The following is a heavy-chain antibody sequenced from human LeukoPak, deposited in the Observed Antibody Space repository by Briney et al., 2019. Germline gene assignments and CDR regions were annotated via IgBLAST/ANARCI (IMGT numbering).Heavy chain of an antibody. CDR1: SHSTSTVDYS. Sequence: SETLSLTCTVSSHSTSTVDYSWSWIRQPPGKGLEWIGYINNRGTSHNPSLKSRVAISVDTSKNQFSLKLTSVTAADTAVYYCAAGGHYYDSSGYYYFQDWGQGSLVTVSS. CDR3: AAGGHYYDSSGYYYFQD. J-gene: IGHJ4*02. CDR2: INNRGT. V-gene: IGHV4-30-4*01. D-gene: IGHD3-22*01.